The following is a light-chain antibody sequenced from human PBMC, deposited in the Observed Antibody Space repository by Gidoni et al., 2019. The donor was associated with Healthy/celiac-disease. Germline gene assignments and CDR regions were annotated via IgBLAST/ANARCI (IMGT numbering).Light chain of an antibody. CDR2: AAS. CDR3: QQSYSTPRT. V-gene: IGKV1-39*01. CDR1: KSISSY. Sequence: EIKMTQSPSSLSASVGDRVTITCRASKSISSYLNWYQQKPGKAPKLLIYAASSLQSGVPSRFSGSGSGTDFTLTISSLQPEDFATYYCQQSYSTPRTFGQGTKLEIK. J-gene: IGKJ2*01.